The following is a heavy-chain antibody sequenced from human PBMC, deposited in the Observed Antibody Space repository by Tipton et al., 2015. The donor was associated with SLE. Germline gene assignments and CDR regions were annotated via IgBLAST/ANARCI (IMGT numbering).Heavy chain of an antibody. CDR2: ISQNGDET. V-gene: IGHV3-7*01. D-gene: IGHD6-19*01. Sequence: SLRLSCAASGFNFRGYWMTWVRQAPGKGPEWLADISQNGDETRYVDSVRGRFTVSRDNAKNSLFLQMNSLRAEDTAVYYCATRQGSGWYQYFDYWGQGTLVTVSS. CDR1: GFNFRGYW. CDR3: ATRQGSGWYQYFDY. J-gene: IGHJ4*02.